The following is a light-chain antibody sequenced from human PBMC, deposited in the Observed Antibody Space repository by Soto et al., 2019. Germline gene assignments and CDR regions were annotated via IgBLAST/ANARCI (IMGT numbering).Light chain of an antibody. CDR3: QQSYSTRLFT. J-gene: IGKJ3*01. Sequence: DIQMTQSPSSLSASVGDRVTITCRASQSISSYFNWYQQKPGKAPKLLIYAASSLQSGVPLRFSVSGSWTDFTLTISSLQPEDFATYYCQQSYSTRLFTFGPGTKVDIK. V-gene: IGKV1-39*01. CDR2: AAS. CDR1: QSISSY.